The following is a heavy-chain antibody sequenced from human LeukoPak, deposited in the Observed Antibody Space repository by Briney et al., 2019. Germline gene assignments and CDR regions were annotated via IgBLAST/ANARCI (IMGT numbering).Heavy chain of an antibody. J-gene: IGHJ6*03. D-gene: IGHD2-15*01. CDR1: GYTFTSYY. CDR2: INPSGGST. CDR3: ARVLRYCSGGICYSGGLGYMDV. V-gene: IGHV1-46*01. Sequence: ASVKVSCKASGYTFTSYYMHWVRQAPGQGLEWMGIINPSGGSTSYAQKFQGRVTMTSDTSTSTLYMELSSLRSEDTAVYYCARVLRYCSGGICYSGGLGYMDVWGKGTTVTISS.